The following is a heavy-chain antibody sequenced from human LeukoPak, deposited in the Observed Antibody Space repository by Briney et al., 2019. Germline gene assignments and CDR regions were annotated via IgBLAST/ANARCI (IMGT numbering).Heavy chain of an antibody. Sequence: PGGSLRLSCAASGFTFSSYSMNWVRQAPGKGLEWVSYISSSSTIYYADSVKGRFTISRDNAKNSLYLQMNSLRAEDTAVYYCARDEGYYDSSGYVSWFDPWGQGTLVTVSS. D-gene: IGHD3-22*01. V-gene: IGHV3-48*04. CDR3: ARDEGYYDSSGYVSWFDP. CDR1: GFTFSSYS. CDR2: ISSSSTI. J-gene: IGHJ5*02.